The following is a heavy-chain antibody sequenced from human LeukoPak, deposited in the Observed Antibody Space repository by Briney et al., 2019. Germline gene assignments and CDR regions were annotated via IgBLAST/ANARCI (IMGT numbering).Heavy chain of an antibody. D-gene: IGHD2/OR15-2a*01. CDR1: GGSISPYY. CDR2: IYTSGST. Sequence: SETLSLTCTVSGGSISPYYWSWIRQPAGKGLEWTGRIYTSGSTNYNPSLKSRVTISVDTSKNQFSLKLSSVTAADTAVYYCARDHLDYFDYYYMDVWGKGTTVTVSS. J-gene: IGHJ6*03. CDR3: ARDHLDYFDYYYMDV. V-gene: IGHV4-4*07.